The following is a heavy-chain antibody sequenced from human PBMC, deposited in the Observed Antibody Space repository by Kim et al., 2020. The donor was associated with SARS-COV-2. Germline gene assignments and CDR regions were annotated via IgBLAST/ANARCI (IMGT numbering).Heavy chain of an antibody. V-gene: IGHV4-39*01. CDR1: GGSISSSSYY. J-gene: IGHJ4*02. CDR3: ARTSLALWFGGVDAGYYFDY. CDR2: IYYSGST. D-gene: IGHD3-10*01. Sequence: SETLSLTCTVSGGSISSSSYYWGWIRQPPGKGLEWIGSIYYSGSTYYNPSLKSRVTISVDTSKNQFSLKLSSVTAADTAVYYCARTSLALWFGGVDAGYYFDYWGQGTLVTVSS.